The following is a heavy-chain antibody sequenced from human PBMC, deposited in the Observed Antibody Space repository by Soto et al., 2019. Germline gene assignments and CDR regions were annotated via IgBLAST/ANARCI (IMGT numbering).Heavy chain of an antibody. Sequence: QVQLVQSGAEVKKPGASVKVSCKASGYTFTSYGISWVRQAPGQGLEWMGWISPLTANAKYSQKSQGKGHITKGTPQEHASRGVGGRGLDETAMVYWGGGPGSPPEFFPGWGRGPLVPVSP. J-gene: IGHJ1*01. CDR3: GGGPGSPPEFFPG. CDR2: ISPLTANA. CDR1: GYTFTSYG. D-gene: IGHD3-10*01. V-gene: IGHV1-18*01.